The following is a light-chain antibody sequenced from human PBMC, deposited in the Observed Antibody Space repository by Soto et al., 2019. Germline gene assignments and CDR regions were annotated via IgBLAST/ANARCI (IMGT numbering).Light chain of an antibody. V-gene: IGLV1-47*01. CDR1: SSNIGSNY. J-gene: IGLJ1*01. CDR3: AAWDDSLSVNYV. Sequence: QSVLTQPPSASGTPGQRXTIFWSGSSSNIGSNYVYWYQQLPGTAPKLLIYRNNQRPSGVPDRFSGSKSGTSASLAISGLRSEDEADYYCAAWDDSLSVNYVFGTGTKVTVL. CDR2: RNN.